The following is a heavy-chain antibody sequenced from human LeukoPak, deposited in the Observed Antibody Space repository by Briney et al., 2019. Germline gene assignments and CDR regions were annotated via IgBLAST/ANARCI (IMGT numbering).Heavy chain of an antibody. J-gene: IGHJ4*02. Sequence: ASVKVSCKASGYTFTGYYMHWVRQAPGQGLEWMGWINPNSGGTNYAQKFQGRVTMTRDTSISTAYMELSRLRSDDTAVYYCARSWICTAASQYYYFDYWGQGTLVTVSS. D-gene: IGHD6-25*01. CDR3: ARSWICTAASQYYYFDY. CDR1: GYTFTGYY. V-gene: IGHV1-2*02. CDR2: INPNSGGT.